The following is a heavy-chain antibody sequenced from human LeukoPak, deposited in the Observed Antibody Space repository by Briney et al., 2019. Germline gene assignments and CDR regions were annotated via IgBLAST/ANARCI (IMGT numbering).Heavy chain of an antibody. CDR1: GGSISSSSYY. V-gene: IGHV4-39*01. CDR2: IYYSGST. Sequence: SETLSLTCTVSGGSISSSSYYWGWIRQPPGKGLEWIGSIYYSGSTYYNPSLKSRVTISVDTSKNQFSLKLSSVTAADTAVYYCARYYTGIAAAELAPWFDPWGQGTLVTVSS. CDR3: ARYYTGIAAAELAPWFDP. J-gene: IGHJ5*02. D-gene: IGHD6-13*01.